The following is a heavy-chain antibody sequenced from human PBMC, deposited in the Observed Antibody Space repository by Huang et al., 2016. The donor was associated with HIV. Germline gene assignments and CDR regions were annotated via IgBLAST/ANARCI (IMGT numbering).Heavy chain of an antibody. J-gene: IGHJ4*02. Sequence: QVQLVQSGAEVRKPGASVKVSCKTSGYAFKRHNINWVRQASGQGLEWMGWMNPGSGNSGFVQGFHGKIITSSKIAINTTYMELSGLMSEDTGIYFCAKGRTFSRKACGVDCLAAEWGQGTLVTVSP. CDR3: AKGRTFSRKACGVDCLAAE. D-gene: IGHD2-21*02. V-gene: IGHV1-8*01. CDR1: GYAFKRHN. CDR2: MNPGSGNS.